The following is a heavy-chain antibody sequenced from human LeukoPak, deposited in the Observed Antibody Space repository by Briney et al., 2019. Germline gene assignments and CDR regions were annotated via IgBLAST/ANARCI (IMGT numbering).Heavy chain of an antibody. CDR1: GGTFSSYA. V-gene: IGHV1-69*04. Sequence: SVKVSCKASGGTFSSYAISWVRQAPGQGLEWMGRIIPILGIANYVQKFQGRVTITADKSTSTAYMELSSLRSEDTAVYYCMTTYYYDSSGPPKGFQHWGQGTLVTVSS. D-gene: IGHD3-22*01. CDR3: MTTYYYDSSGPPKGFQH. CDR2: IIPILGIA. J-gene: IGHJ1*01.